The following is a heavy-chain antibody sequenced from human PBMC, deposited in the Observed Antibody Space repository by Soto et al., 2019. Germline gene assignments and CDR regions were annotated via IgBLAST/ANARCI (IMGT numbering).Heavy chain of an antibody. CDR1: GFTFRSYG. Sequence: QVQLVESGGGVVQPGRSLRLSCVASGFTFRSYGMHWVRQAPGKGLEWVALIWYDGSHKYYVDSVKGRFTISRDNSKNTLYLQMNSLRAEDTAVYYCASEPAFCGGDCYLGGFDIWGQGTMVTVSS. CDR2: IWYDGSHK. CDR3: ASEPAFCGGDCYLGGFDI. J-gene: IGHJ3*02. D-gene: IGHD2-21*02. V-gene: IGHV3-33*01.